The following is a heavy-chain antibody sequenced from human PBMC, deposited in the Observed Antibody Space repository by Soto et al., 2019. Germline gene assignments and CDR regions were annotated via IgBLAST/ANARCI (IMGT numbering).Heavy chain of an antibody. CDR3: GRGRFIAAADYFDY. D-gene: IGHD6-13*01. J-gene: IGHJ4*02. CDR1: GGSFSGYY. V-gene: IGHV4-34*01. CDR2: INHSGST. Sequence: PSETLSLTCAVYGGSFSGYYWSWIRQPPGKGLEWIGEINHSGSTNYNPSLKSRVTISVDTSKNQFSLKLSSVTAADTAVYYCGRGRFIAAADYFDYWGQGTLVTVSS.